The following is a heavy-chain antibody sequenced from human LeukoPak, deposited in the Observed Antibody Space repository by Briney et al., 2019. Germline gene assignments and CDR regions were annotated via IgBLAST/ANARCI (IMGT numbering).Heavy chain of an antibody. CDR1: GFTFDDYA. Sequence: PGGSLRLSCAPSGFTFDDYAMHWIRQAPAKGLEWVSFIGRDGDSAYYADSVKGRFTISRDNIKNSLYLQMNSLTTEDTALYYCAPRHRGRYDAPPVDYWGQGTLVIVSS. D-gene: IGHD3-16*01. V-gene: IGHV3-43*02. J-gene: IGHJ4*02. CDR3: APRHRGRYDAPPVDY. CDR2: IGRDGDSA.